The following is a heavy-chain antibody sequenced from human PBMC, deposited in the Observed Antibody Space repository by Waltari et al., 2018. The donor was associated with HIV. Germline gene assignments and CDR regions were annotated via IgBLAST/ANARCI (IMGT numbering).Heavy chain of an antibody. CDR1: GCSISTSY. CDR3: ARQSRGNSVGYDY. D-gene: IGHD1-26*01. V-gene: IGHV4-59*08. CDR2: IYYSGST. Sequence: QVQLPESGPGLVKPSETLSLPCTVPGCSISTSYRRWIRQPPGKGLEWTGYIYYSGSTNYNPALKSRLTMSVDTSKNQFSLKLSSVTAADTAVYYCARQSRGNSVGYDYWGQGTLVTVSS. J-gene: IGHJ4*02.